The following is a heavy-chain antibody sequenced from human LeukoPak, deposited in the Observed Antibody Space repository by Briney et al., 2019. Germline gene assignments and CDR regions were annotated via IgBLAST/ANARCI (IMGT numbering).Heavy chain of an antibody. V-gene: IGHV4-59*08. CDR2: IYYSGST. CDR1: GGSISSYY. D-gene: IGHD3-16*01. J-gene: IGHJ4*02. CDR3: ARGGGDSEQFDY. Sequence: SETLSLTCTVSGGSISSYYWSWIRQPPGKELEWIGYIYYSGSTYYNPSLKSRVTISVDTSKNQFSLKLSSVTAADTAVYYCARGGGDSEQFDYWGQGTLVTVSS.